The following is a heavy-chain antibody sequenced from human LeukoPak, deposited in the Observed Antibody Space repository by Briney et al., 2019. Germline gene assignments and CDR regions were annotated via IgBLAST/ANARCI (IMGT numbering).Heavy chain of an antibody. CDR2: INHSGST. Sequence: SETLSLTCAVYGGSFSGYYWSWIRQPPGKGLEWIGEINHSGSTNYNPSLKSRVTISVDTSKNQFSLKLSSVTAADTAVYYCARGGGSGSYYRNWGQGTLVTVSS. V-gene: IGHV4-34*01. CDR1: GGSFSGYY. CDR3: ARGGGSGSYYRN. J-gene: IGHJ4*02. D-gene: IGHD3-10*01.